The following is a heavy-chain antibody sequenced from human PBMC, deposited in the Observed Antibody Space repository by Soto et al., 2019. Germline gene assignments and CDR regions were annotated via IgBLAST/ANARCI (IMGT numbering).Heavy chain of an antibody. D-gene: IGHD3-10*01. CDR2: IIPIFGTA. CDR1: GGTFSSYA. Sequence: QVQLVQSGAEVKKPGSSVKVSCKASGGTFSSYAISWVRQAPGQGLEWMGGIIPIFGTANYAQKFQGRVTITADESTSPAYMERSSLRSEDTAVDYCARDERGGDAFDIWGQGTMVTVSS. J-gene: IGHJ3*02. V-gene: IGHV1-69*12. CDR3: ARDERGGDAFDI.